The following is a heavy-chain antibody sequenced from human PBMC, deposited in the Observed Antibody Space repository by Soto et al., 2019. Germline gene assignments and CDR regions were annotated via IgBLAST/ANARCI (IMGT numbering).Heavy chain of an antibody. Sequence: SETLSLPCTVPGGSIRSINYYWAWIRQSPGKGLEWIGSLYYRGTTYYHPSLKSRVTMSVDTPKNQVSLKLSSMTAADTAVYYCVRHWSSSGNNWFDPWGQGTQVTVSS. J-gene: IGHJ5*02. CDR1: GGSIRSINYY. D-gene: IGHD1-1*01. CDR2: LYYRGTT. CDR3: VRHWSSSGNNWFDP. V-gene: IGHV4-39*01.